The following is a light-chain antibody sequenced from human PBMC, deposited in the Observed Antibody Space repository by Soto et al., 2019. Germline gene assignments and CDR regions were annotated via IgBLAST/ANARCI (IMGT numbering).Light chain of an antibody. CDR2: NNL. CDR3: QSFDSSLRVYV. J-gene: IGLJ1*01. CDR1: SSNFGAGYE. V-gene: IGLV1-40*01. Sequence: QSVLTQPPSVSGAPGQLVTISCTGSSSNFGAGYEVHWYKQVPGAAPTLVIFNNLNRPSGVPERFSGSKSGTSASLVISGLRAEDEADYYCQSFDSSLRVYVFGSGTKVTVL.